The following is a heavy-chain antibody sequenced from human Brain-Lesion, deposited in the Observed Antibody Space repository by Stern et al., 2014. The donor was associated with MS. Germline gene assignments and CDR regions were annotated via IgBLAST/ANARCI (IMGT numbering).Heavy chain of an antibody. CDR1: GGSISSGGYY. J-gene: IGHJ6*02. D-gene: IGHD2-2*01. V-gene: IGHV4-61*02. CDR2: IFNRGST. Sequence: QVQLQESGPGLVKPSQTLSLSCTVSGGSISSGGYYWSWIRQPAGKGLEWIGRIFNRGSTSYNPPPQSRGTISIHTSKKPFSLRLNSMTAADTAVYYCARGRVVPGFQYYATDVWGQGTTVIVYS. CDR3: ARGRVVPGFQYYATDV.